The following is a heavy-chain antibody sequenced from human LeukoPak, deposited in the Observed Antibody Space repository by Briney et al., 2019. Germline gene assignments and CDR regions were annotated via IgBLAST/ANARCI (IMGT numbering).Heavy chain of an antibody. Sequence: SETLSLTCAVYGGSFSGYYWSWIRQPPGKGLEWIGEINHSGSTNYNPSLKSRVTISVDTSKNQFSLKLSSVTAADTAVYYCARVPTVTFFDYWGQGNLVTVSS. V-gene: IGHV4-34*01. CDR2: INHSGST. J-gene: IGHJ4*02. D-gene: IGHD4-17*01. CDR3: ARVPTVTFFDY. CDR1: GGSFSGYY.